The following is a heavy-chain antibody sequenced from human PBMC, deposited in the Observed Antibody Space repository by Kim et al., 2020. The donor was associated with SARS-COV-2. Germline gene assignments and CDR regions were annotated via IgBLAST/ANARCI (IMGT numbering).Heavy chain of an antibody. CDR3: AGDWKADKYFDA. J-gene: IGHJ4*01. CDR2: T. D-gene: IGHD1-1*01. Sequence: TYYAESVEGRFTTSRDDTKNTVYLQMNSLRAEETAVYCCAGDWKADKYFDAWGHRTLVTVST. V-gene: IGHV3-66*01.